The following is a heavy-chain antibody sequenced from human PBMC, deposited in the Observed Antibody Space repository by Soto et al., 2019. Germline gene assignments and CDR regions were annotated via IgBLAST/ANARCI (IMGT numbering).Heavy chain of an antibody. D-gene: IGHD3-10*01. J-gene: IGHJ5*02. Sequence: QVQLVQSGAEVKKPGASVKVSCEASGYTFTDYYIHWVRQAPGQGLEWMGWINPNSGGTDYARKLQGRVTMTGDTSITTAYMELGRLTSDDTALYYCGRGAAEFFWFDHWGQGALVTVSS. CDR2: INPNSGGT. CDR1: GYTFTDYY. V-gene: IGHV1-2*02. CDR3: GRGAAEFFWFDH.